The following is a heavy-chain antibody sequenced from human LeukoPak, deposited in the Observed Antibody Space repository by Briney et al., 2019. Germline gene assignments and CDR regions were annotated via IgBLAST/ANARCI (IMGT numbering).Heavy chain of an antibody. CDR1: GFTFSSYG. Sequence: HAGGSLRLSCAAPGFTFSSYGMSWVRQAPGKGLEWVSDISGSGGNTYYADSVKGRFTISRDNSKNTLYLQMNSLRAEDPAVYYCAKDPFVCRGGIGGSYYSDYWGQGTLATVSS. CDR2: ISGSGGNT. CDR3: AKDPFVCRGGIGGSYYSDY. D-gene: IGHD1-26*01. J-gene: IGHJ4*02. V-gene: IGHV3-23*01.